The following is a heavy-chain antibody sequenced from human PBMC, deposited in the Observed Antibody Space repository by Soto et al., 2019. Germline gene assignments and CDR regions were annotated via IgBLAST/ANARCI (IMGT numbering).Heavy chain of an antibody. D-gene: IGHD2-15*01. CDR1: GGSINSGDYY. J-gene: IGHJ6*02. V-gene: IGHV4-30-4*01. Sequence: PSETLSLTCTVSGGSINSGDYYWSWIRQPPGKGLEWIGYIYYSGSIFYNPSLESRVTISIDTSKNQFSLKLSSVTAADTAVYYCARDDCRGTRCSYYYGMDVWRQGTTVTVTS. CDR2: IYYSGSI. CDR3: ARDDCRGTRCSYYYGMDV.